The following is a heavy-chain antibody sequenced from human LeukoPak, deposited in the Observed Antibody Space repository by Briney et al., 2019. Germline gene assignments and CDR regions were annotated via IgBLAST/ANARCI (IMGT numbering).Heavy chain of an antibody. CDR2: IHWDDDK. CDR3: AHSPQGDTAIAFDP. V-gene: IGHV2-5*02. J-gene: IGHJ5*02. Sequence: SGPTLVNPTQTLTLTCTFSGFSLSTSGVGVGWIRQPPGKALEWLALIHWDDDKRYSPSLKSRLTITKDTSKNQVVPTMTNMDPVDTATYYCAHSPQGDTAIAFDPWGQGTLVTVSS. D-gene: IGHD5-18*01. CDR1: GFSLSTSGVG.